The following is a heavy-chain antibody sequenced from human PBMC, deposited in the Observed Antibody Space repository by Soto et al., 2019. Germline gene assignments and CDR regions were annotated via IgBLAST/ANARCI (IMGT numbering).Heavy chain of an antibody. J-gene: IGHJ4*02. CDR2: IYYSGGT. Sequence: PSGTLSLTCTVSGGSISRYYWSWIRQPPGKGLEWIGYIYYSGGTNYNPSLKSRVTISVDTSKNQFSLKLSSVTAADTAVYYCARRYGAYFDYWAQGTLVPV. V-gene: IGHV4-59*01. CDR1: GGSISRYY. CDR3: ARRYGAYFDY. D-gene: IGHD4-17*01.